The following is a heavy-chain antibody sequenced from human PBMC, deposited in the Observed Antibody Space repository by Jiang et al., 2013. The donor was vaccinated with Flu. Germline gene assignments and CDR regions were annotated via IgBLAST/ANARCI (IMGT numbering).Heavy chain of an antibody. CDR1: GGTFSSYT. D-gene: IGHD3-10*01. V-gene: IGHV1-69*04. CDR2: IIPILGIA. CDR3: ARDRDTMVRGNGMDV. J-gene: IGHJ6*02. Sequence: SSVKVSCKASGGTFSSYTISWVRQAPGQGLEWMGRIIPILGIANYAQKFQGRVTITADKSTSTAYMELSSLRSEDTAVYYCARDRDTMVRGNGMDVWGQGTTVTVSS.